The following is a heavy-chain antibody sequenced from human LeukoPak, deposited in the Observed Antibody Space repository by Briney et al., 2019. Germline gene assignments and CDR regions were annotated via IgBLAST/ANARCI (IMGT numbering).Heavy chain of an antibody. CDR3: ARDRGRYYDFWSGLDY. CDR2: ISSSGSTI. Sequence: GGSLRLSCAASGFTFSDYYMSWIRQAPGKGLEWVSYISSSGSTIYYADSVKGRFTISRDNAKNSLYLQMNSLRAEDTAVYYCARDRGRYYDFWSGLDYWGQGTLVTVSS. V-gene: IGHV3-11*01. CDR1: GFTFSDYY. J-gene: IGHJ4*02. D-gene: IGHD3-3*01.